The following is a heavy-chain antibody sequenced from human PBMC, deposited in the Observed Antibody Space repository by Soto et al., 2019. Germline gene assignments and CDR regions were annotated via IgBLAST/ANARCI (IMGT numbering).Heavy chain of an antibody. D-gene: IGHD6-19*01. CDR2: ISSNGGST. CDR3: AGEGWAVAGTSPFDY. V-gene: IGHV3-64*01. CDR1: GFTFSSYA. J-gene: IGHJ4*02. Sequence: EVQLVESGGGLVQPGGSLRLSCAASGFTFSSYAMQWVRQAPGKGLEYVSAISSNGGSTYYANSVKGRFTISRDNSKNTLYLQMGSLRAEDMAVYYCAGEGWAVAGTSPFDYWGQGTLVTVSS.